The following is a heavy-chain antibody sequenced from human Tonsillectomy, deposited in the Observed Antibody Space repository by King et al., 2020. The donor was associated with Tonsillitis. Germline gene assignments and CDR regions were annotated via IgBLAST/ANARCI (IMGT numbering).Heavy chain of an antibody. D-gene: IGHD2-15*01. J-gene: IGHJ6*02. CDR1: GGSISSGGYS. CDR2: IYYSGDT. V-gene: IGHV4-30-4*07. Sequence: QLQESGPGLVNPSQTLSLTCAVSGGSISSGGYSWSWIRQPPGKGLEWIGYIYYSGDTYYNPSLKHRVTISVDTSKNQFSLKVSSVTAADTAVYYCARVVEAYCSGGSCYYNGMDVWGQGTTVTVSS. CDR3: ARVVEAYCSGGSCYYNGMDV.